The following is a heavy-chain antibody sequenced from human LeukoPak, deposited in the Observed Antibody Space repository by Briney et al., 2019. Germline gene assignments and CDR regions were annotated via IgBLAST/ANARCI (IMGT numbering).Heavy chain of an antibody. CDR1: GGSISSGTYY. D-gene: IGHD1-14*01. J-gene: IGHJ6*03. V-gene: IGHV4-39*07. CDR3: ARDRKYYYHMDV. Sequence: PSETLSLTCTVSGGSISSGTYYWGWIRQPPGKGLEWIGSIYHSGSTYYNPSLKSRVTISVDTSKNQFSLKLSSLTAADTAVYYCARDRKYYYHMDVWGKGTTVTVSS. CDR2: IYHSGST.